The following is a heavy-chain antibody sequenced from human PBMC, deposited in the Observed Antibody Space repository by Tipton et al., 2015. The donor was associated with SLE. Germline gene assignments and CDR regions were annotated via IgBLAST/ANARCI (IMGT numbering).Heavy chain of an antibody. V-gene: IGHV4-59*08. CDR1: GGSISKYY. CDR3: ARHRGDFDY. D-gene: IGHD3-16*01. Sequence: TLSLTCTVSGGSISKYYWSWIRQPPGKGLEWIGYVYNSGSTNYNPSLQSRVTISVDTSKNQFSLNLSSVTAADTAVYYCARHRGDFDYWGHGTLVTVSS. J-gene: IGHJ4*01. CDR2: VYNSGST.